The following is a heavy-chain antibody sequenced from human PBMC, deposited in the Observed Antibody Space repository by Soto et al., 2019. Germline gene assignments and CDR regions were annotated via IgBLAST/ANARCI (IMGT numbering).Heavy chain of an antibody. CDR1: GFTVGSNY. CDR2: IQSGGST. CDR3: AREDVHCSGGRCYGVPMDV. Sequence: EVQLVESGGGLVQPGGSLRLSCAASGFTVGSNYMSWVRQAPGKGLEWVSLIQSGGSTYYAGSVKGRFTISRDNSKNTLFLQMNSPRAEDTAVYYCAREDVHCSGGRCYGVPMDVWGKGPTVTVSS. V-gene: IGHV3-66*01. J-gene: IGHJ6*03. D-gene: IGHD2-15*01.